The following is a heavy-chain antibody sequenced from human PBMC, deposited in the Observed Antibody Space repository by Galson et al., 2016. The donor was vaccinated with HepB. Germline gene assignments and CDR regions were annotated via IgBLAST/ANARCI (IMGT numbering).Heavy chain of an antibody. CDR2: IRSKTYYGTA. J-gene: IGHJ4*02. V-gene: IGHV3-49*03. Sequence: SLRLSCAASGFTFGDYPMTWFRQAPGKGLEWVGFIRSKTYYGTAEYAASVEGRFTISRDDSKRIAYLQMDSLKPEDSAVYYCARGYTNTWYVAGFDYWGQGTLVTVSS. CDR1: GFTFGDYP. D-gene: IGHD6-13*01. CDR3: ARGYTNTWYVAGFDY.